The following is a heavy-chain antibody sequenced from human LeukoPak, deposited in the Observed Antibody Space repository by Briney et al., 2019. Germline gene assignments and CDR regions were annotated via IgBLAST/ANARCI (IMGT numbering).Heavy chain of an antibody. CDR2: INPNSGGT. J-gene: IGHJ4*02. V-gene: IGHV1-2*02. CDR3: ARAESSAFMMILMVGGVVDY. CDR1: GYTFISYY. Sequence: ASVKVSFTASGYTFISYYMHWVRQAPGQGLEWMGWINPNSGGTDYAQKFQGRVTMTRDTSITTAYMELSSLRSDDTAVYYCARAESSAFMMILMVGGVVDYWGQGTLVTVSS. D-gene: IGHD3-22*01.